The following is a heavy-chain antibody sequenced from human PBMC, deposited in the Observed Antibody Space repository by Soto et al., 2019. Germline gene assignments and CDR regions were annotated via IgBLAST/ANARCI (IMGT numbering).Heavy chain of an antibody. Sequence: QVQLVESGGGVVQPGRSLRLSCAASGFTFSSYGMHWVRQAPGKGLEWGAVIWYDGSNKYYADSVKGRFTISRDNSKNTQYQQRNSLRAEGTAVYYCARYDDRGDCSGGSCYSFGWFDPWGQGTLVTVSS. CDR3: ARYDDRGDCSGGSCYSFGWFDP. CDR1: GFTFSSYG. J-gene: IGHJ5*02. V-gene: IGHV3-33*01. D-gene: IGHD2-15*01. CDR2: IWYDGSNK.